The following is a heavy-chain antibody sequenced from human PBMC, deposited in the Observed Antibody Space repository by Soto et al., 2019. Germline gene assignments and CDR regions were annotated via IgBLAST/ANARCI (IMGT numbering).Heavy chain of an antibody. D-gene: IGHD3-10*02. CDR2: ISGSGGST. CDR3: AKDTWSETYWFDY. CDR1: GFTFSSYA. Sequence: EVQLLESGGGLVQPGGSLRLSCAASGFTFSSYAMSWVRQAPGKGLEWVSAISGSGGSTYYADSVKGRFTISRDNSKNTLYLQMNSLRAEDTAVYHCAKDTWSETYWFDYWGQGTLVTVSS. J-gene: IGHJ4*02. V-gene: IGHV3-23*01.